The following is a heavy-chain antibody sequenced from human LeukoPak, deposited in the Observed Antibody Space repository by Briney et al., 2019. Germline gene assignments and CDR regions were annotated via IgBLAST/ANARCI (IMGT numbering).Heavy chain of an antibody. J-gene: IGHJ4*02. V-gene: IGHV3-48*02. CDR1: GLTFSSYS. Sequence: PGGSLRLSCAASGLTFSSYSMNWVRQPPGKGLEWVSYITSSSITIYYADSVRGRFTISRDNAKNSLYLQMNSLRDEVTAVYYCARAICSGSWSFVSWGQGTLVTVSS. CDR2: ITSSSITI. CDR3: ARAICSGSWSFVS. D-gene: IGHD2-15*01.